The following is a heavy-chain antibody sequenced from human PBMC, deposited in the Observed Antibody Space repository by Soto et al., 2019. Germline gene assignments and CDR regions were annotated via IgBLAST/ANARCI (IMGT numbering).Heavy chain of an antibody. CDR2: SSGSGTST. CDR3: AKDLFPYSGSYDGFDY. D-gene: IGHD1-26*01. Sequence: EVQLLESGGGLIQPGGSLRLSCAASGFTFSNYAMSWVRQAPGKVMEWVSGSSGSGTSTYYADSVRGRLTISRDNSKNTLYLQMNILRAEDTAVYYCAKDLFPYSGSYDGFDYWCQGTLVTVSA. V-gene: IGHV3-23*01. J-gene: IGHJ4*02. CDR1: GFTFSNYA.